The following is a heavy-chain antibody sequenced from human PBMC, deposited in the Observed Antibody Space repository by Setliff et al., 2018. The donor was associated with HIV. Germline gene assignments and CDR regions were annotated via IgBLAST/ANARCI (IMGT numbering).Heavy chain of an antibody. V-gene: IGHV4-38-2*01. CDR2: IYHSGST. J-gene: IGHJ2*01. CDR1: GLIFSSYE. Sequence: PSETLSLSCAASGLIFSSYEMNWVRQAPGKGLEWIGSIYHSGSTYYNPSLKSRVTISVDTSKNQFSLKLSSVTAADTAVYYCARLITMVRGVEKHWYFDLWGRGTLVTVS. D-gene: IGHD3-10*01. CDR3: ARLITMVRGVEKHWYFDL.